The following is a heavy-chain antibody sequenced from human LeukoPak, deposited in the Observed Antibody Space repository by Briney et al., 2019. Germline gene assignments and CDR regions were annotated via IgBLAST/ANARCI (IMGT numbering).Heavy chain of an antibody. Sequence: PGGSLRLSCEAPGFSLSSYFISWIRQAPGKGLERISYITNTGRSTNYADAVKGRFTISRDNGKQSVYLEMTDLRAEDTAVYYCAREASGNYHVFDSWGQGTLVIVSS. CDR1: GFSLSSYF. D-gene: IGHD6-25*01. CDR2: ITNTGRST. CDR3: AREASGNYHVFDS. V-gene: IGHV3-11*04. J-gene: IGHJ4*02.